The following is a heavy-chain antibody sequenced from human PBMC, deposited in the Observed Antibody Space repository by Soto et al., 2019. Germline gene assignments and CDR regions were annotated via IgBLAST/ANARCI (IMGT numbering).Heavy chain of an antibody. J-gene: IGHJ4*02. CDR2: VNHSGST. D-gene: IGHD2-21*02. V-gene: IGHV4-34*01. CDR3: ATPSVECGGDCYYFDN. CDR1: GDSFSGYY. Sequence: QVQLQQWGAGLLKPSETLSLTCAVYGDSFSGYYCSWIRQPPGKGLEWIGEVNHSGSTNYNPSLKSRVSISVDTSKNQFSLRLRYVTAADTALYYCATPSVECGGDCYYFDNWGQVTLVTVSS.